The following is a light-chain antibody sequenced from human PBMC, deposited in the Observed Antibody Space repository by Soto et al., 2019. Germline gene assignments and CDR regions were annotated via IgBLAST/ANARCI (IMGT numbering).Light chain of an antibody. V-gene: IGKV3-20*01. Sequence: IVLTQSPGTLSLTPEERATLSCRASQSVSNNYLAWYQQKPGQAPRLLIYGASNRATGIPDRFSGSGSGTDFTLTISRLEPEDFAVYYCQQYGGSPRTFGQGTKVDIK. CDR1: QSVSNNY. CDR3: QQYGGSPRT. CDR2: GAS. J-gene: IGKJ1*01.